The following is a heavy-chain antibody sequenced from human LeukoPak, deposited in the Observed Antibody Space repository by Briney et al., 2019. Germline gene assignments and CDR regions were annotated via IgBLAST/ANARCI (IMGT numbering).Heavy chain of an antibody. CDR3: ARLASLSTIAHRGRTWVDP. D-gene: IGHD4/OR15-4a*01. CDR1: GVSISSDY. CDR2: IYYSGST. J-gene: IGHJ5*02. V-gene: IGHV4-59*01. Sequence: SETLSLTCTVSGVSISSDYWSWIRQPPGKGLEWIGYIYYSGSTNYNPSLESRVTISVDTSKNQFSLKLSSVTAADTAVYYCARLASLSTIAHRGRTWVDPWGQGTLVTVSS.